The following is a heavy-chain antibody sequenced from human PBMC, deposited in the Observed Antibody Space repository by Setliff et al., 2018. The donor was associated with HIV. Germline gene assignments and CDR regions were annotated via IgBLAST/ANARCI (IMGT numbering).Heavy chain of an antibody. CDR3: ARMVPYYDILTGSAVSWFDP. CDR1: GGSFSGYY. D-gene: IGHD3-9*01. J-gene: IGHJ5*02. Sequence: SETLSLTCAVYGGSFSGYYWSWIRQPPGKGLEWIGEINHSGSTNYNPSLKSRVTISVDTSKNQFSLKLSSVTTADTAVYYCARMVPYYDILTGSAVSWFDPWGQGTLVTVSS. CDR2: INHSGST. V-gene: IGHV4-34*01.